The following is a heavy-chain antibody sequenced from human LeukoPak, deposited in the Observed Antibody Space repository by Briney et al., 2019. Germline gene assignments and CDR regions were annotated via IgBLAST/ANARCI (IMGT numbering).Heavy chain of an antibody. J-gene: IGHJ6*03. CDR2: IYTSGST. D-gene: IGHD2-8*02. Sequence: PSETLSLTCSVSGDSISYYHWAWIRQPAGRALEWIGRIYTSGSTRYNPSVRGRASISIDTSENHFSLTLASVTAADTAVYYCARDLDCTGGSCYYVDVWGKGTTVTVSS. V-gene: IGHV4-4*07. CDR3: ARDLDCTGGSCYYVDV. CDR1: GDSISYYH.